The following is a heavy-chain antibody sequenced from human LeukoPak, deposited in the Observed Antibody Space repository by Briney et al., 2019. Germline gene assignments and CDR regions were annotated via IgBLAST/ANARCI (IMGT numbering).Heavy chain of an antibody. CDR1: GFTFDDYA. V-gene: IGHV3-43*02. J-gene: IGHJ3*02. D-gene: IGHD1-1*01. CDR3: AKDVGRTPYACDI. CDR2: ISGDGSST. Sequence: GGSLRLSCAASGFTFDDYAMHWVRQAPGKGLEWVSHISGDGSSTYYADSMKGRFTISRDNIKNSLFLQMNSLRTEDTALYYCAKDVGRTPYACDIWGQGTMVTVSS.